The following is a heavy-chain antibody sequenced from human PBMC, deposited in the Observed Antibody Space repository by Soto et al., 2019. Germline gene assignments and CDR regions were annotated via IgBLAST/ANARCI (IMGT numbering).Heavy chain of an antibody. D-gene: IGHD2-2*01. Sequence: QEQLVQPGAEVKKPGASVKVSCKASGYTLTSYYIHWVRQAPGQGLEWMGIINPNGGSTTYAQKFKGRVTMTRDTSTSTVYMDLSSLRSEDTAVYYCAREEIVLVASSTPHDAFDIWGQGTLVTVSS. CDR1: GYTLTSYY. J-gene: IGHJ3*02. CDR2: INPNGGST. CDR3: AREEIVLVASSTPHDAFDI. V-gene: IGHV1-46*03.